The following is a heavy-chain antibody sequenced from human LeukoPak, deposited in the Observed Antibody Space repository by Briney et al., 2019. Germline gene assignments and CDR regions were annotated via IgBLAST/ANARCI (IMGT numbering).Heavy chain of an antibody. CDR1: GYAFTSYG. CDR2: ISAYNGNT. CDR3: AREDAAVAGTPFDY. V-gene: IGHV1-18*01. J-gene: IGHJ4*02. D-gene: IGHD6-19*01. Sequence: ASVKVSCKASGYAFTSYGISWVRQAPGQGLEWMGWISAYNGNTNYAQKLQGRVTMTTDTSTSTAYMELRSLRSDDTAVYYCAREDAAVAGTPFDYWGQGTLVTVSS.